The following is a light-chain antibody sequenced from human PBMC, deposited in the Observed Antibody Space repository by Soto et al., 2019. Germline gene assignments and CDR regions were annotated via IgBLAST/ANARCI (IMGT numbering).Light chain of an antibody. CDR2: NND. CDR3: AAWDNGLDAWV. Sequence: QYVLTQPPSASGTIGQRVTLSCSGSSSNIGSKTVNWYHQVPGKAPKLLIYNNDQRPSGVSDRFSGSKSGTSASLAISGLQSDDEADYYCAAWDNGLDAWVFGGGTKVTVL. V-gene: IGLV1-44*01. CDR1: SSNIGSKT. J-gene: IGLJ3*02.